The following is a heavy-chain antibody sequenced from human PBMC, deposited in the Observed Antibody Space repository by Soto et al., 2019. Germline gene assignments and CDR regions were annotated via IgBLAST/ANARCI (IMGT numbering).Heavy chain of an antibody. D-gene: IGHD5-18*01. Sequence: QVQLQESGPGLVKPSQTLSLTCTVSGGSISSGDYYWNWIRQPPGKGLEWIGYIYYSGSTYYNPSLKSRITISVGTSKNQFSLKLSSVTAADTAVYYCGRPPTDVDTARGDDWGQGTLVTVSS. CDR3: GRPPTDVDTARGDD. CDR2: IYYSGST. V-gene: IGHV4-30-4*01. CDR1: GGSISSGDYY. J-gene: IGHJ4*02.